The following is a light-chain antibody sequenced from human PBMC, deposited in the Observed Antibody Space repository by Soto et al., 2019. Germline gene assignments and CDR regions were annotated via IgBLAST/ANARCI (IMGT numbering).Light chain of an antibody. CDR1: SGDVGSYNL. J-gene: IGLJ1*01. V-gene: IGLV2-23*01. CDR2: DGS. Sequence: QSALTQPPCLSGSPGQSVMIPSTGTSGDVGSYNLVSWYQQHPGKAPQLMIYDGSKRPSGASNRFSGSTSGNTASLTIPGLQAEDEADYFCVSFAGSNTAYGFGRATKVTVL. CDR3: VSFAGSNTAYG.